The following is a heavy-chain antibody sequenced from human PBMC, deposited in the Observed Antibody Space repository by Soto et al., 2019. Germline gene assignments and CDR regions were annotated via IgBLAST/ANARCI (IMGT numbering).Heavy chain of an antibody. CDR1: GYTFTTYD. Sequence: QVQLVQSGPEVKKPGASVKVSCETSGYTFTTYDITWVRQAPGQGLEWMGWISTFNGDTKYEEKLQDRVTMTTDTFAATAYMELRSLGSDDTDVYYCARGYCADDICYYFDFWGQGTLVTVSS. V-gene: IGHV1-18*01. J-gene: IGHJ4*02. CDR3: ARGYCADDICYYFDF. D-gene: IGHD2-8*01. CDR2: ISTFNGDT.